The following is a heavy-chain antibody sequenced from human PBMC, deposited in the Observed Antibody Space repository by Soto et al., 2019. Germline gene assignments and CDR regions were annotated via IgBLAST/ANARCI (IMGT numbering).Heavy chain of an antibody. Sequence: ASVKVSCKASGYSFTSYGISWGRQAPGQGLEWMGWISAYNGNTNYAQKLQGRVTMTTDTSTSTAYMELRSLRSDDTAVYYCARNYYDSSGPRTWFDPWGQGTLVTVSS. J-gene: IGHJ5*02. CDR2: ISAYNGNT. V-gene: IGHV1-18*01. CDR1: GYSFTSYG. D-gene: IGHD3-22*01. CDR3: ARNYYDSSGPRTWFDP.